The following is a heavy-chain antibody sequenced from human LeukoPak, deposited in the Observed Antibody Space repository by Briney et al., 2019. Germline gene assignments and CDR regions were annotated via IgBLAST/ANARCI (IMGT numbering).Heavy chain of an antibody. V-gene: IGHV1-8*03. CDR1: GYTFTSYD. CDR3: ARGPYYDFWSGPQGYYMDV. D-gene: IGHD3-3*01. Sequence: ASVKVSCKASGYTFTSYDINWVRQATGQGLEWMGWMNPNSGNTGYAQKFQGRVTITRNTSVSAAYMELSSLRSEDTAVYYCARGPYYDFWSGPQGYYMDVWGKGTTVTVSS. J-gene: IGHJ6*03. CDR2: MNPNSGNT.